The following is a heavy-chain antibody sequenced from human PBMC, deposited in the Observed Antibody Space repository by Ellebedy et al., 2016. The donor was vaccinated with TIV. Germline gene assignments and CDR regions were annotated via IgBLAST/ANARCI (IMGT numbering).Heavy chain of an antibody. Sequence: ASVKVSCKASGYTFTGYYMHWVRQDHGQGLEWMGWINPNSGGKNYAQKFQGRVTMTRDTYISTAYMELSRLRSDDTAVYYWARVDLGATYYFEYWGQGTLVTVSS. D-gene: IGHD1-26*01. V-gene: IGHV1-2*02. CDR3: ARVDLGATYYFEY. CDR1: GYTFTGYY. J-gene: IGHJ4*02. CDR2: INPNSGGK.